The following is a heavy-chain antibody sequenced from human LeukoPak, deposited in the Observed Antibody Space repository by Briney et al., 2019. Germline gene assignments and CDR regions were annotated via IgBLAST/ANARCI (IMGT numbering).Heavy chain of an antibody. Sequence: SETLSLTCTVSGASISDYYWSWIRQSPGKGLEWFGYIYYTGSTKYNPSPESRVTISIDTSKNHLYLKLSSVTAADTAMYYCARHSRAYSSTSGTFEYWGQGTLVTVSS. J-gene: IGHJ4*02. V-gene: IGHV4-59*08. D-gene: IGHD2-2*01. CDR3: ARHSRAYSSTSGTFEY. CDR2: IYYTGST. CDR1: GASISDYY.